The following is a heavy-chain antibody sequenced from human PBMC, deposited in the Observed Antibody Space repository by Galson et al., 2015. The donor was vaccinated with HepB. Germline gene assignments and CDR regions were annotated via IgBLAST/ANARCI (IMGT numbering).Heavy chain of an antibody. CDR1: GFTFSNAW. CDR2: IKSKTDGGTT. Sequence: SLRLSCAASGFTFSNAWMNWVRQAPGKGLEWVGRIKSKTDGGTTDYAAPVKGRFTISRDDSKNTLYLQMNNLKTEDTAVYYCTTDYVGKGAFDIWGQGTMVTVSS. CDR3: TTDYVGKGAFDI. V-gene: IGHV3-15*07. J-gene: IGHJ3*02. D-gene: IGHD1-26*01.